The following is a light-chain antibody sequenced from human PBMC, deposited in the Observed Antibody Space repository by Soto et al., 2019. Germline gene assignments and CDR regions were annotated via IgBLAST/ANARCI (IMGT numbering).Light chain of an antibody. J-gene: IGLJ1*01. CDR3: SSYTSSSTYV. Sequence: QSALTQPASVSGSPGQSITISCTGTSSDVGAYNYVSWYQQYPGKAPKLMIYEVTHRPSGVSDRFSGSKSANTASLTISGLQAGDEADYYCSSYTSSSTYVFGAGTKLTVL. V-gene: IGLV2-14*03. CDR2: EVT. CDR1: SSDVGAYNY.